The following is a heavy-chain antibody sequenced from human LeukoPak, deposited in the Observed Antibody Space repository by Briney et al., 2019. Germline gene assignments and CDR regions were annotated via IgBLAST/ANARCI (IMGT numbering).Heavy chain of an antibody. V-gene: IGHV3-30*18. CDR2: ISYDGSNK. CDR3: AKVGGGSYCGGDCYSN. Sequence: GGSLRLSCAASGFTFSSYGMHWVRQAPGKGLEWVAVISYDGSNKYYADSVKGRFTISRDNSKNTLYLQMNSLRAEDTAVYYCAKVGGGSYCGGDCYSNWGQGTLVTVSS. D-gene: IGHD2-21*02. CDR1: GFTFSSYG. J-gene: IGHJ4*02.